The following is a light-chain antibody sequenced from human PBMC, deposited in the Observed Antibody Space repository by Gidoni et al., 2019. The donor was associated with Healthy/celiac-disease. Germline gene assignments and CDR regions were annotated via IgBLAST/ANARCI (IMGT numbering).Light chain of an antibody. CDR2: GAS. V-gene: IGKV3-15*01. Sequence: EIMMTPSPAPLSVSPGERATLSCRASQSVSSNLAWYQQKPGQAPRLLIYGASTRATGIPARFSGSGSGTEFTLTISSLQSEDFAVYYCQQYNNWPKTFXXXTKVEIK. J-gene: IGKJ1*01. CDR1: QSVSSN. CDR3: QQYNNWPKT.